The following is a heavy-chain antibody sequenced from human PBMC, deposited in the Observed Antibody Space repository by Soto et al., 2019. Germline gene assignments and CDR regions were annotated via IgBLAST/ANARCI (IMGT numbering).Heavy chain of an antibody. CDR2: IYYSGST. V-gene: IGHV4-39*02. D-gene: IGHD3-10*01. CDR1: GGSISSSSYY. Sequence: QLQLQESGPGLVKPSETLSLTCTVSGGSISSSSYYWGWIRQPPGKGLEWIGSIYYSGSTYYNPSLKSRVTISVDTSKNQFSLKLSSVTAADTAVYYCARDPYYYGSGLGIFDHWGQGTLVTVSS. CDR3: ARDPYYYGSGLGIFDH. J-gene: IGHJ4*02.